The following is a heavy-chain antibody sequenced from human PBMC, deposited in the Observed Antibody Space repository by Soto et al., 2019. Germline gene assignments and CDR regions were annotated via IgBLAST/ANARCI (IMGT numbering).Heavy chain of an antibody. CDR1: GFTFSSYA. D-gene: IGHD6-19*01. Sequence: VGSQRLSCVASGFTFSSYAMNWVRHAPGKGLEWVSVISGSGDSTYYADSVKGRFTISRDNSKNTLYLQMNSLRAEDTAVYYCAKGFWAVAGTRYFDYWGQGTQVTVSS. V-gene: IGHV3-23*01. CDR3: AKGFWAVAGTRYFDY. J-gene: IGHJ4*02. CDR2: ISGSGDST.